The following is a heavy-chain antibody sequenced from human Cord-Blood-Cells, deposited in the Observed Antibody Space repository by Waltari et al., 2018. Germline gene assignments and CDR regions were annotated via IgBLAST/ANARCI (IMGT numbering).Heavy chain of an antibody. CDR1: GGTFSSYA. CDR2: IIPILGIA. J-gene: IGHJ5*02. D-gene: IGHD2-21*02. V-gene: IGHV1-69*04. Sequence: QVQLVQSGAEVKKPGSSVKVSCKASGGTFSSYAISWVRQAPGQGLEWMEWIIPILGIANYARKFQGRVTITADEATSTAYMELSSRRSEDTAVYYCAREGGDANWFDPWGQGTLVTVSS. CDR3: AREGGDANWFDP.